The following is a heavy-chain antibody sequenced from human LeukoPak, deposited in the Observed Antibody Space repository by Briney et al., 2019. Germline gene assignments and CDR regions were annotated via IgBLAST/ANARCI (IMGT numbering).Heavy chain of an antibody. Sequence: GGSLRLSCAASGFTFSSFELNWVRQAPGKGLEWVSYISTRGITRYYADSVKGRFTISRDNAKNSLYLQMNSLRAEDTAIYYCAREMGGYPFDYWGQGTLVTVPS. CDR1: GFTFSSFE. CDR2: ISTRGITR. J-gene: IGHJ4*02. CDR3: AREMGGYPFDY. D-gene: IGHD5-12*01. V-gene: IGHV3-48*03.